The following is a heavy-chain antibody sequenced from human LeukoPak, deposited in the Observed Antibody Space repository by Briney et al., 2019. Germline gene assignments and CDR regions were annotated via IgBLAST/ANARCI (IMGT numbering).Heavy chain of an antibody. J-gene: IGHJ4*02. CDR2: IYYSGST. CDR1: GGSISSGDYY. V-gene: IGHV4-30-4*08. Sequence: SQTLSLTCTVSGGSISSGDYYWSWLRQPPGKGLEWIGYIYYSGSTYYNPSLKSRVTISVDTSKTQFSLKLSSVTAADTAVYYCARLVGATAFDNWGQGTLVTVSS. CDR3: ARLVGATAFDN. D-gene: IGHD1-26*01.